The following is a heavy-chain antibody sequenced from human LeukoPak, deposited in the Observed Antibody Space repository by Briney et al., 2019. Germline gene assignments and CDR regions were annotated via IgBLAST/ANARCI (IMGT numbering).Heavy chain of an antibody. J-gene: IGHJ5*02. CDR2: VTGPGDTT. CDR1: GFTFSSYA. CDR3: AKGAEIDL. D-gene: IGHD3-16*01. Sequence: GGSLRLSCAASGFTFSSYAMSWVRQAPGKGLEWVSAVTGPGDTTYYADSVKGRFFMSREDSKTTVYLQMNSLRAEDTAIYYCAKGAEIDLWGQGTLVTVSS. V-gene: IGHV3-23*01.